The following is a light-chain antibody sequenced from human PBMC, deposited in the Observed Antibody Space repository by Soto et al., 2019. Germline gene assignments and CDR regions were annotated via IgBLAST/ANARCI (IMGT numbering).Light chain of an antibody. J-gene: IGKJ1*01. V-gene: IGKV1-5*03. CDR3: QQYNGYRWT. CDR1: QSISSW. CDR2: KAS. Sequence: DIQMTQSPSIVSASVGDRVTITCRASQSISSWLAWYQQKPGKAPKILIYKASSLESGVPSRFSGSGSGTEFTLTISSLQPDDFATYYCQQYNGYRWTFGQGTKVDIK.